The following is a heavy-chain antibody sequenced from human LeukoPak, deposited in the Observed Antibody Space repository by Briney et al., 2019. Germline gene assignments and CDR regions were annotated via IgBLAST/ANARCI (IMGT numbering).Heavy chain of an antibody. CDR3: ATVLLWFGEFIPGAFDI. CDR1: GYSISSGYY. V-gene: IGHV4-38-2*01. D-gene: IGHD3-10*01. CDR2: IYHSGST. Sequence: PSETLSLTCAVSGYSISSGYYWGWIRQPPGKGLEWIGSIYHSGSTYYNPSLKSRVTISVDTSKSQFSLKLSSVTAADTAVYYCATVLLWFGEFIPGAFDIWGQGTMVTVSS. J-gene: IGHJ3*02.